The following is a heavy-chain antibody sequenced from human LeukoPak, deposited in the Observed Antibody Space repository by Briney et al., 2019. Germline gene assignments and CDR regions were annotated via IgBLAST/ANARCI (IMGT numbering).Heavy chain of an antibody. CDR2: IYTSGST. CDR3: ARGRSGSHYYYYYMDV. V-gene: IGHV4-4*07. D-gene: IGHD3-10*01. CDR1: GGSISSYY. Sequence: PSETLSLTCTVSGGSISSYYWSWIRQPAGKGLEWIGRIYTSGSTNYNPSLKSRVTMSVDTSKNQFSLKLSSVTAADTAVYYCARGRSGSHYYYYYMDVWGKGTTVTISS. J-gene: IGHJ6*03.